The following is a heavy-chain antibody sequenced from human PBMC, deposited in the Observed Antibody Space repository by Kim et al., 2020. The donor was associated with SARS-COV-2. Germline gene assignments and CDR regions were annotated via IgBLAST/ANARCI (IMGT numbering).Heavy chain of an antibody. D-gene: IGHD2-2*03. Sequence: GGSLRLSCAASGFTFSSYGMHWVRQAPGKGLEWVAVISYDGSNKYYADSVKGRFTISRDKSKNTLYLQMNSLRAEDTAVYYCARDGYCSSTSCYASYYFDYWGQGTLVSLSS. CDR3: ARDGYCSSTSCYASYYFDY. V-gene: IGHV3-33*05. CDR2: ISYDGSNK. CDR1: GFTFSSYG. J-gene: IGHJ4*02.